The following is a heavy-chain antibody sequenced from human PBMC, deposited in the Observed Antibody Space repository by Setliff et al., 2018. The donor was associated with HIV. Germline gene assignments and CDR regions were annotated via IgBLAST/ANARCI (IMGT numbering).Heavy chain of an antibody. V-gene: IGHV3-33*01. CDR1: GFTFSSYG. Sequence: GGSLRLSCAASGFTFSSYGMHWVRQAPGKGLEWVAVIWYDGSNKYYADSVKGRFTISRDNSKNTLYLQMNSLGAEDTAVYYCARDFGYGALLGMDVWGQGTMVTVSS. CDR2: IWYDGSNK. J-gene: IGHJ6*02. D-gene: IGHD4-17*01. CDR3: ARDFGYGALLGMDV.